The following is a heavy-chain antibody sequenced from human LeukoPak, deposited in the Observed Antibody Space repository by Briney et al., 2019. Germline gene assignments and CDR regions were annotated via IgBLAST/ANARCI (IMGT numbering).Heavy chain of an antibody. CDR2: ISGSGLMT. D-gene: IGHD1-26*01. J-gene: IGHJ4*02. CDR1: GFTFSSYA. CDR3: AKDRSIGTYYTFDH. V-gene: IGHV3-23*01. Sequence: GGSLRLSCAASGFTFSSYAMTWVRQAPGKGLEWVATISGSGLMTYYADSVKGRFTVSGDNSRNTLYLQMSSLTAADTAVYYCAKDRSIGTYYTFDHWGQGTLVTVSS.